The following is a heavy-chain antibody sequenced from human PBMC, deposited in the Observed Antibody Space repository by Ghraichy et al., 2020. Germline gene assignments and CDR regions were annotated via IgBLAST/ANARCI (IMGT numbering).Heavy chain of an antibody. V-gene: IGHV3-23*01. Sequence: GGSLRLSCAASGFTFSSYAMSWVRQAPGKGLEWVSAISGSGGSTYYADPVKGRFTISRDNSTNTLYLQMNSLRAEDTAVDYCAKAAQYQLLYPYLRVGLDVWGQGTTVTVSS. CDR1: GFTFSSYA. D-gene: IGHD2-2*02. CDR3: AKAAQYQLLYPYLRVGLDV. CDR2: ISGSGGST. J-gene: IGHJ6*02.